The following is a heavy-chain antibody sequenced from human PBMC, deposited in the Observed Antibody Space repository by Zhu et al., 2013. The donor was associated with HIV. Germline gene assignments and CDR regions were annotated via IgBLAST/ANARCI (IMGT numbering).Heavy chain of an antibody. D-gene: IGHD3-16*01. CDR2: IVVGSGNT. V-gene: IGHV1-58*01. Sequence: QMQLVQSGPEVKKPGTSVKVSCTASGFTFTSSAVQWVRQARGQRLEWMGWIVVGSGNTNSAQTFQGRVTITRDMSTSTAYMELFSLRSDDTAVYYCAAARHPGVGGRQLRFGMSFDIVGPRDNGHRLF. CDR1: GFTFTSSA. J-gene: IGHJ3*02. CDR3: AAARHPGVGGRQLRFGMSFDI.